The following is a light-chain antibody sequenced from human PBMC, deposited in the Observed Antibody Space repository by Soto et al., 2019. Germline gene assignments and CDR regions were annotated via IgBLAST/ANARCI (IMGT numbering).Light chain of an antibody. CDR2: DAS. V-gene: IGKV3-11*01. CDR1: QSVSSC. J-gene: IGKJ1*01. CDR3: QQLIRWPT. Sequence: EIVMTQSIVTLSLATVERATXSCRASQSVSSCLAWYQQTPHQAPSLLVCDASSVSSGIPRRFGRGESGTDLTLNISRRKHEGFAVYYWQQLIRWPTFAEGSKVDVK.